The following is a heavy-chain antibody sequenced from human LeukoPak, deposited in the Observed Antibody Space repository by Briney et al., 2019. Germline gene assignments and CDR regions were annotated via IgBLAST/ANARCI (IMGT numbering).Heavy chain of an antibody. CDR1: GFALSGYW. CDR2: IKPDETEK. V-gene: IGHV3-7*01. CDR3: ASQQSFHYYYMDV. J-gene: IGHJ6*03. D-gene: IGHD2/OR15-2a*01. Sequence: GGSLRLSCAASGFALSGYWMTWVRQAPGKGLEWVTNIKPDETEKYYGDSVRGRFTASRDNAKNTLYLQMNSLRAEDTAVYYCASQQSFHYYYMDVWGKGTTVTVSS.